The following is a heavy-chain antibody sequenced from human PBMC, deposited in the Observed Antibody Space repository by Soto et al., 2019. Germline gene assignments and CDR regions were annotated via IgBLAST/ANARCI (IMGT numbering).Heavy chain of an antibody. CDR3: ARGGWRHIDY. D-gene: IGHD3-3*01. Sequence: QVQLQESGPGLAKPSETLSPTCTVSGGSISTYYWSWIRQPPGKGLGWIGYIYYSGSTNYNPSLKSRVTISVDTSKNQFSLKLSSVTAADTAVYYCARGGWRHIDYWGQGTLVTVSS. J-gene: IGHJ4*02. V-gene: IGHV4-59*08. CDR1: GGSISTYY. CDR2: IYYSGST.